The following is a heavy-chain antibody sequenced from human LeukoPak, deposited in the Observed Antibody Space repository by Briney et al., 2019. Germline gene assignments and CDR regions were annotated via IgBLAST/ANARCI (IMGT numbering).Heavy chain of an antibody. V-gene: IGHV4-59*01. CDR1: GGSLSSYY. J-gene: IGHJ4*02. CDR3: ARALGTITSKFDY. CDR2: IYYTGIT. Sequence: SETLSLTCTVSGGSLSSYYWSSIRQPPGRGLEWIGYIYYTGITNYNPSLKSRVTISVDTSKNQFSLKLSSVTAADTAVYYCARALGTITSKFDYWGQGALVTVSS. D-gene: IGHD1-14*01.